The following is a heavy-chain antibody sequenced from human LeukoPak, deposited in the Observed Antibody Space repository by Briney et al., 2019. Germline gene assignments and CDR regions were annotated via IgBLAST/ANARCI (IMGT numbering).Heavy chain of an antibody. V-gene: IGHV4-59*08. CDR2: VYYTGST. D-gene: IGHD2-15*01. Sequence: SETLSLTCTVSGDSIGTYHWTWIRQPPGRGLEWIGYVYYTGSTNYNPSLKTRVTISLDTPNNQFSLRLNSVTAAGTAIYYCATYTRHCSGATCYSIDYWGQGTLVTVSS. CDR1: GDSIGTYH. J-gene: IGHJ4*02. CDR3: ATYTRHCSGATCYSIDY.